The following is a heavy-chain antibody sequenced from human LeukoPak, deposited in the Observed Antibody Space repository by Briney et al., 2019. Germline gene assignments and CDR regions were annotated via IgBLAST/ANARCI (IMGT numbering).Heavy chain of an antibody. J-gene: IGHJ4*02. D-gene: IGHD2-15*01. V-gene: IGHV3-21*01. CDR1: GFTFSSYS. CDR3: ARDRAPYCSGGSCYPDY. CDR2: ISSSSSYI. Sequence: PGGSLRLSCAASGFTFSSYSMNWVRQAPWKGLEWVSSISSSSSYIYYADSVKGRFTISRDNAKNSLYLQMNSLRAEDTAVYYCARDRAPYCSGGSCYPDYWGQGTLVTVSS.